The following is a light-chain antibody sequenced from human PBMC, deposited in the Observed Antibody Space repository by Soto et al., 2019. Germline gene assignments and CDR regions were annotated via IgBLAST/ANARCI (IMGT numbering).Light chain of an antibody. CDR2: GAS. CDR3: QQYNDWLT. V-gene: IGKV3-15*01. CDR1: QSVNSN. J-gene: IGKJ4*01. Sequence: EIVMTQSPATLSVSPEERATLSCRASQSVNSNLAWYQQKPGQAPRLLLYGASTRATGIPARFSGSGSGTEFTLTISSLQSEDFAVYYCQQYNDWLTFGGGTKVEIK.